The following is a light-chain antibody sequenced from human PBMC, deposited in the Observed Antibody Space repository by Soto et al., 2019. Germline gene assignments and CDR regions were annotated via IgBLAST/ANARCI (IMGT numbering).Light chain of an antibody. V-gene: IGLV2-14*01. J-gene: IGLJ1*01. CDR3: SSYTSSATAV. CDR1: GSDVGGYKY. CDR2: EVS. Sequence: QSVLTQPASVSGSPGQSITISCTGTGSDVGGYKYVSWYQQYPGKAPKLVIYEVSNRPSGVSNRFSGSKSGNTASLTISWLRPEDEADYYCSSYTSSATAVFGPGIKVTVL.